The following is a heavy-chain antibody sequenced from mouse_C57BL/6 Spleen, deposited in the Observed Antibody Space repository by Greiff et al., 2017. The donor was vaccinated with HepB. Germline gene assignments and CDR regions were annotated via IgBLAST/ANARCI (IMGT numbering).Heavy chain of an antibody. J-gene: IGHJ4*01. CDR3: ARQKLGYAMDY. CDR1: GFTFSDYY. V-gene: IGHV5-12*01. CDR2: ISNGGGST. Sequence: EVKLEESGGGLVQPGGSLKLSCAASGFTFSDYYMYWVRQTPEKRLEWVAYISNGGGSTYYPDTVTGRFTISRDNAKNTLYLQMRRLKSEDTAMYYCARQKLGYAMDYWGQGTAVTVSS. D-gene: IGHD4-1*01.